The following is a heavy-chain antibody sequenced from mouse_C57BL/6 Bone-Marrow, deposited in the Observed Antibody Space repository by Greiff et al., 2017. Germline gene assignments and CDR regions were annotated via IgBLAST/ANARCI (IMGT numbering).Heavy chain of an antibody. CDR2: IDPENGDT. Sequence: EVQLQQSGAELVRPGASVKLSCTASGFNIKDDYMHWVKQRPEQGLEWIGWIDPENGDTEYASKFQGKATITADTSSNTAYLQLSSLTSEDTAVYYCTPITTVGADWYFDVWGTGTTVTVSS. CDR3: TPITTVGADWYFDV. J-gene: IGHJ1*03. CDR1: GFNIKDDY. D-gene: IGHD1-1*01. V-gene: IGHV14-4*01.